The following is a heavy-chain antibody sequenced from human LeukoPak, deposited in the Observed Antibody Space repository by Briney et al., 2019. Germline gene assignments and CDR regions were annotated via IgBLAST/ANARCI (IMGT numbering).Heavy chain of an antibody. CDR2: ISSGSFTI. D-gene: IGHD1-20*01. Sequence: PGGSLRLSCAAAGFTFSSYSMNWVRQVPGKGLEWLSYISSGSFTIYYADSVKGRFTISRDNAKNSLYLQMNSLRAEDTAVYYCAREAITGHREFDHWGQGTLVTVSS. V-gene: IGHV3-48*01. J-gene: IGHJ4*02. CDR3: AREAITGHREFDH. CDR1: GFTFSSYS.